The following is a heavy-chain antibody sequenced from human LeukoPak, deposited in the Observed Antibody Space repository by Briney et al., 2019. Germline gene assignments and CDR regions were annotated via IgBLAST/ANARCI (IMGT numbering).Heavy chain of an antibody. Sequence: GGSLRLSCAASGFTVSSNYMSWVRQAPGKGLEWVSVIYSGGSTYYADSVKGRFTISRDNSKDTLYLQMNSLRAEDTAVYYCARCTTGRTFGSLREIKRSREIDYWGQGTLVTVSS. D-gene: IGHD1-1*01. V-gene: IGHV3-66*01. CDR2: IYSGGST. J-gene: IGHJ4*02. CDR3: ARCTTGRTFGSLREIKRSREIDY. CDR1: GFTVSSNY.